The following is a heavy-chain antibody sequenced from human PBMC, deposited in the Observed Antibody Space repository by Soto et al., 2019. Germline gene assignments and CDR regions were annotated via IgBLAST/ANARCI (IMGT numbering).Heavy chain of an antibody. CDR1: GFSFSRNS. CDR2: ISSGSAYI. CDR3: ARDTLRGDFDY. J-gene: IGHJ4*02. D-gene: IGHD3-16*01. Sequence: EIQLAESGGGQVQPGGSLRLSCAVSGFSFSRNSMHWVRQAPGKGLEWVSSISSGSAYIFYADSVKGRFTISRDNAKNSLYLQMNSLRAEDTAVYYCARDTLRGDFDYWGQGTLVTVSS. V-gene: IGHV3-21*02.